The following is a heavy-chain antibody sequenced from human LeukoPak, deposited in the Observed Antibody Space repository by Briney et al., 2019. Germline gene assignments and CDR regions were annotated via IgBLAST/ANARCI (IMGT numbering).Heavy chain of an antibody. CDR3: AREDCGGDCYTRLPFDY. CDR2: INSDGSST. J-gene: IGHJ4*02. D-gene: IGHD2-21*02. Sequence: PGRSLRLSCAASGFTFSSYAMHWVRQAPGKGLVWVSRINSDGSSTSYADSVKGRFTISRDNAKNTLYLQMNSLRAEDTAVYYCAREDCGGDCYTRLPFDYWGQGTLVTVSS. CDR1: GFTFSSYA. V-gene: IGHV3-74*01.